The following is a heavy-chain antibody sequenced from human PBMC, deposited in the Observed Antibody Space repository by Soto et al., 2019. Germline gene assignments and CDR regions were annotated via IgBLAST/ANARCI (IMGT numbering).Heavy chain of an antibody. J-gene: IGHJ6*02. Sequence: QVTLKESGPTLVKPTQTLTLTYTVSGLSLRTTGVGVGWVRQPPGKALEWLALLYWDDDQRYNPSLWSRLTIAKDISEKQVVLTMTNLDTVYTATYYCVQSRCGGDCLEIYSSHAYNGLDVWGQGTTVTVSS. CDR2: LYWDDDQ. CDR3: VQSRCGGDCLEIYSSHAYNGLDV. V-gene: IGHV2-5*02. D-gene: IGHD2-21*02. CDR1: GLSLRTTGVG.